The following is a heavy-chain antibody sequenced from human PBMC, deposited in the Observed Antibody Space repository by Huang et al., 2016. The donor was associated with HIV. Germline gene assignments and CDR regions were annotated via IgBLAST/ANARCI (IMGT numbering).Heavy chain of an antibody. Sequence: EVQLVESGGGLIQPGGSLRLSCAASGFTVSTTYMTWVRQAPGKGLGWVSLMYSGGTTSYADSVKGRFTISRDDSENTLYLHMTSLRASDTAVYYCAKEGDTGAALGYWGQGTLVTVS. D-gene: IGHD2-8*02. J-gene: IGHJ4*02. CDR2: MYSGGTT. CDR3: AKEGDTGAALGY. CDR1: GFTVSTTY. V-gene: IGHV3-53*01.